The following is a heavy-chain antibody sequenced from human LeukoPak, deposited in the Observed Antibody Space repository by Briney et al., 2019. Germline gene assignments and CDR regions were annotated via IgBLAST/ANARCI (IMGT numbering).Heavy chain of an antibody. CDR3: TNWGSYRSGY. D-gene: IGHD3-16*02. V-gene: IGHV4-39*07. Sequence: SETLSLTCTVSGDSIRSSSYHWGWIRQPPGKGLEWIGSIYYSGSTYNNRSLKRRLTISVDKSKNQFSLKLSSVTAADTAVYYCTNWGSYRSGYWGQGTLVTVSS. CDR2: IYYSGST. CDR1: GDSIRSSSYH. J-gene: IGHJ4*02.